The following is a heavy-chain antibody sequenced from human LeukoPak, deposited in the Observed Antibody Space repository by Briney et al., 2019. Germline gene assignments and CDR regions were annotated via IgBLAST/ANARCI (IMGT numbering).Heavy chain of an antibody. V-gene: IGHV1-69*05. Sequence: SVKVSCKASGGTFSTYGISWVRQAPGQGLEWMGRIIPIFGTVNYAQKFQGRVTITTDESTSTVYMELSSLRSEDTAVYYCVRVSYGDTRYYFDYWGREPWSPSPQ. CDR1: GGTFSTYG. CDR3: VRVSYGDTRYYFDY. CDR2: IIPIFGTV. J-gene: IGHJ4*02. D-gene: IGHD4-17*01.